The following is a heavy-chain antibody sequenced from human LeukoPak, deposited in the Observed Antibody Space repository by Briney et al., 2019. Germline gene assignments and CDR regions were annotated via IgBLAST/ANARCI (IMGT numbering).Heavy chain of an antibody. CDR3: ARGRNPYSSGHYFDY. J-gene: IGHJ4*02. CDR2: IKQDGSEK. Sequence: PGGSLRLSCAASGFTFSSYTMNWVRQAPGKGLEWVANIKQDGSEKYYVDSVKGRFTISRDNAKNSLYLQMNSLRAEDMAVYYCARGRNPYSSGHYFDYWGQGTLVTVSS. CDR1: GFTFSSYT. D-gene: IGHD6-19*01. V-gene: IGHV3-7*01.